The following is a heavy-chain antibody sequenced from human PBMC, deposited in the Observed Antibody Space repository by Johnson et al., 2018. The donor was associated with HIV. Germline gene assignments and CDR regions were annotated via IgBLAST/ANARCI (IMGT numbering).Heavy chain of an antibody. V-gene: IGHV3-15*01. CDR3: TRVVVITQEK. Sequence: VQLVESGGGVVQPGGSLRLSCAASGFTFSNAWMSWVRQAPGKGLEWVCRITSKTDGGTTVYAAPVKGRFSISRDDSKNTLYLQMNNLKTEDTALYYCTRVVVITQEKWGQGTMVTVSS. J-gene: IGHJ3*01. D-gene: IGHD3-22*01. CDR1: GFTFSNAW. CDR2: ITSKTDGGTT.